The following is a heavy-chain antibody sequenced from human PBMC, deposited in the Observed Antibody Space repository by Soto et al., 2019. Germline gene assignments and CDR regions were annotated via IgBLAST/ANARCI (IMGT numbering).Heavy chain of an antibody. J-gene: IGHJ4*02. CDR1: GFTFSSYS. V-gene: IGHV3-48*01. D-gene: IGHD3-16*01. Sequence: HPGGSLRLSCAASGFTFSSYSMNWVRQAPGKGLEWLSYIRHDSSATYYADSVKGRFTISRDNAKKSLYLQMNSLRAEDTAVYYCAREGAAGSNAARWGQRTLVTVSP. CDR3: AREGAAGSNAAR. CDR2: IRHDSSAT.